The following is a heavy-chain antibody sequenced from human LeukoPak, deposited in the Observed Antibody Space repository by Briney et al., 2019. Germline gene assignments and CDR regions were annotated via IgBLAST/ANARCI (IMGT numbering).Heavy chain of an antibody. CDR3: ATYSSLNRREFQY. Sequence: SGGSLRLSCAASGFTFSTYAMHWVRQAPGKGLEWVAVISYDGSNIYYADSVKGRFTISRDNAKNSLYLQMNSLRAEDTAVYYCATYSSLNRREFQYWGQGTLLTVSS. CDR2: ISYDGSNI. V-gene: IGHV3-30-3*01. J-gene: IGHJ1*01. CDR1: GFTFSTYA. D-gene: IGHD3-22*01.